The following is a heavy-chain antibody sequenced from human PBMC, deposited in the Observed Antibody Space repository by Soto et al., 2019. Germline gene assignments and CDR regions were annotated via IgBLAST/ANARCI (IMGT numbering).Heavy chain of an antibody. D-gene: IGHD2-15*01. CDR3: ATVVNLEVAAPHYNWFDP. CDR1: GYTFTSYG. CDR2: ISAYNGNT. J-gene: IGHJ5*02. V-gene: IGHV1-18*01. Sequence: ASVKVSCKASGYTFTSYGISWVRQAPGQGLEWMGWISAYNGNTNYAQKFQGRVTMTEDTSTDTAYMELSSLRSEDTAVYYCATVVNLEVAAPHYNWFDPWGQGTLVTVSS.